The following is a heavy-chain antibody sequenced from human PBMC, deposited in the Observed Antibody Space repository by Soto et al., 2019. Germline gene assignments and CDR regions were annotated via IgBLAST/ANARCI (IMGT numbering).Heavy chain of an antibody. CDR3: ARAVRGVIGS. J-gene: IGHJ5*02. CDR1: GYTFTGYY. V-gene: IGHV1-2*04. Sequence: GXSVKVSCKASGYTFTGYYMHLVRHAPGQGLEWMGWINPNSGGTNYAQKFQGWVTMTRDTSISTAYMELSRLRSDDTAVYYCARAVRGVIGSWGQGTLVTVSS. D-gene: IGHD3-10*01. CDR2: INPNSGGT.